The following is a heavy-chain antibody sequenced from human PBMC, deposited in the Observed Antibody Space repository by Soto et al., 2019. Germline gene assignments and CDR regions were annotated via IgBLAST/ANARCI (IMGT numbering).Heavy chain of an antibody. CDR1: GFSLSTSGVG. D-gene: IGHD3-3*01. V-gene: IGHV2-5*01. J-gene: IGHJ4*02. CDR2: IYWNDDK. CDR3: AHTDTIFGVVMIDY. Sequence: QITLKESGPTLVKPTQTLTLTCTFSGFSLSTSGVGVGWIRQPPGKALEWLALIYWNDDKRYSPSLKSRLTITKDTSKNQLVLTMTNMDPVDTATYYCAHTDTIFGVVMIDYWGQGTLVTVSS.